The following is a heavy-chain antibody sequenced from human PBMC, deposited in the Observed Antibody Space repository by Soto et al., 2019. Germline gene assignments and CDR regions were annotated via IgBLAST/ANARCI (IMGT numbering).Heavy chain of an antibody. CDR2: ISASGDNS. J-gene: IGHJ4*02. D-gene: IGHD3-3*01. V-gene: IGHV3-23*01. CDR1: GFTFSTYA. CDR3: ADGGEWSFNFVY. Sequence: GGSLRLSCAASGFTFSTYAMSWVRQAPGKGLEWVAGISASGDNSYYADSVKGRFTISRDNSKGTLYLQMDNLRAEDTAVYYCADGGEWSFNFVYWGQGTLVTVSS.